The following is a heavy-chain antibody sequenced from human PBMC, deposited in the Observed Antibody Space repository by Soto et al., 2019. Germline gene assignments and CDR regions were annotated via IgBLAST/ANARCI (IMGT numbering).Heavy chain of an antibody. D-gene: IGHD2-21*01. J-gene: IGHJ4*02. CDR1: GFSVSNNY. V-gene: IGHV3-53*02. Sequence: EVQLVETGGRLIQSGGSLRLSCAASGFSVSNNYMSWVRQAPGKGLEWVSIIYSGGSTYSADSVKGRFTISRDDSKNTLYLQMNSLRDEGTVIYYCARGFYNSGARGSFVYWGQGNLVTVAS. CDR2: IYSGGST. CDR3: ARGFYNSGARGSFVY.